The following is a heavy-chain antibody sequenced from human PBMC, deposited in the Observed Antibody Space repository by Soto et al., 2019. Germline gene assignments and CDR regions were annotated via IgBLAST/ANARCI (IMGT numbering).Heavy chain of an antibody. J-gene: IGHJ4*02. V-gene: IGHV4-39*01. CDR3: ARHRGYSYGHLADY. CDR2: IYYSGST. D-gene: IGHD5-18*01. CDR1: GGSISSSSYY. Sequence: QLQLQESGPGLVKPSETLSLTCTVSGGSISSSSYYWGWIRQPPGKGLEWIGIIYYSGSTYYNPSLKSRVTISVDTSKNQFSLKLSSVTAADTAVYYCARHRGYSYGHLADYWGQGTLVTVSS.